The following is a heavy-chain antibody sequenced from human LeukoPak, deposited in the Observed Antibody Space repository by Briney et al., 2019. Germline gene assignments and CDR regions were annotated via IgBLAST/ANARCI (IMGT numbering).Heavy chain of an antibody. Sequence: GESLKISCKGSGYRFTTYWIGWVRQLPGKGLQWMGIIYPADSDTRYSPSFQSQVTISADKSISTAYLQWSSLKASDTATYYCARQITDQSSGYDSIDYWGQGTLVTVSS. CDR1: GYRFTTYW. J-gene: IGHJ4*02. V-gene: IGHV5-51*01. CDR3: ARQITDQSSGYDSIDY. CDR2: IYPADSDT. D-gene: IGHD5-12*01.